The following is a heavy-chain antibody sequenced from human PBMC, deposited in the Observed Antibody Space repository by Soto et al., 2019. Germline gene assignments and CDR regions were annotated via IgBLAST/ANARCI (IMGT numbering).Heavy chain of an antibody. CDR2: ISADNGDT. Sequence: ASVKVSCNTAGDTFDIYGISWVRQVPGKGPEWMGWISADNGDTKYAQRMQGRVTMTTDTATSTAYMELRSLRSDDTAVYYCARDRSYHYDSSGYSFDCWGQGSLVTV. CDR3: ARDRSYHYDSSGYSFDC. CDR1: GDTFDIYG. V-gene: IGHV1-18*01. J-gene: IGHJ4*02. D-gene: IGHD3-22*01.